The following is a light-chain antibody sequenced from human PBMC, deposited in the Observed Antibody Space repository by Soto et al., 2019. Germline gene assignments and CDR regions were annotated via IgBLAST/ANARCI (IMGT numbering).Light chain of an antibody. CDR1: QSVTSSF. Sequence: ETVLTQSPGTLSLSPGERATLSCRASQSVTSSFLAWYQQKPGQAPRLLIYGASSRATGIPDRFSGSGSGTDFTLTISRLEPEDFAGYYCQQYGTSPPNTFGQGTKLEIK. CDR2: GAS. CDR3: QQYGTSPPNT. V-gene: IGKV3-20*01. J-gene: IGKJ2*01.